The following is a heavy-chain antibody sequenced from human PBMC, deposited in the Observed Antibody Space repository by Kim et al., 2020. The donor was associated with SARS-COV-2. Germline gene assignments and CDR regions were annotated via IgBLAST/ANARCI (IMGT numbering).Heavy chain of an antibody. Sequence: GESLKISCKGSGYSFTSYWIGWVRQMPGKGLEWMGIIYPGDSDTRYSPSFQGQVTIPADKSISTAYLQWSSLKASDTAMYYCARSYYDYIWGSYRRPTSGGPVDYWGQGTLVTVSS. CDR2: IYPGDSDT. J-gene: IGHJ4*02. D-gene: IGHD3-16*02. CDR3: ARSYYDYIWGSYRRPTSGGPVDY. V-gene: IGHV5-51*01. CDR1: GYSFTSYW.